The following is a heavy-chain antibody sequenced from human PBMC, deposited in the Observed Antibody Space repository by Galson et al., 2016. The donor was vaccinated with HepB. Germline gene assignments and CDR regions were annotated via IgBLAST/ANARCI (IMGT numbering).Heavy chain of an antibody. V-gene: IGHV4-31*03. Sequence: LSLTCTVSGVSVSSGTCYWSWIRQHPGKGLEWIGYIYQSGTTFYNPSLKSRVSISIDTSENQLSLKLTSVTAADTAVYYCANTPNSYGSGSYASWGQGTLVAVSS. CDR3: ANTPNSYGSGSYAS. D-gene: IGHD3-10*01. CDR1: GVSVSSGTCY. CDR2: IYQSGTT. J-gene: IGHJ5*02.